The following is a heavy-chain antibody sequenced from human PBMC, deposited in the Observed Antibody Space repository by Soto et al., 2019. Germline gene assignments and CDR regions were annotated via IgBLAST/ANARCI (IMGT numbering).Heavy chain of an antibody. V-gene: IGHV6-1*01. J-gene: IGHJ4*02. CDR3: ARGSARTYDY. Sequence: QVQLQQSGPGLVKPSQTLSLTCDISGDSVSSNSVAWNWLTQSPSRGLEWLGRAYYRSKWYFEYAVSVKSRITINPDTSKNQFSLQLNPVTPEDTALYYCARGSARTYDYWGQGTLVTVSS. CDR2: AYYRSKWYF. D-gene: IGHD1-26*01. CDR1: GDSVSSNSVA.